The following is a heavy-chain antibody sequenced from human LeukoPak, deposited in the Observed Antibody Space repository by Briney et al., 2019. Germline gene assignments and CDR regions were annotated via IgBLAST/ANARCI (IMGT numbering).Heavy chain of an antibody. CDR2: IYSGGST. D-gene: IGHD1-26*01. J-gene: IGHJ4*02. Sequence: GGSLRLSCAASGFTVSSNYMTWVRQAPGKGLGWVSFIYSGGSTYYADSVKGRFTISRDNSQNTLYLQMNSLRAEDTAVYYCARVGKGELSFDYWGQGTLVTVSS. V-gene: IGHV3-53*01. CDR1: GFTVSSNY. CDR3: ARVGKGELSFDY.